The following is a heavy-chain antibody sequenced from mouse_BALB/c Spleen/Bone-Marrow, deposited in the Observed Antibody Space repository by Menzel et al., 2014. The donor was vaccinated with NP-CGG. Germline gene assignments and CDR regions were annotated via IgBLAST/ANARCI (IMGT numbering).Heavy chain of an antibody. D-gene: IGHD2-10*01. J-gene: IGHJ4*01. Sequence: QVQLKQSGAELVKPGASVKLSRKASGYTFTSYYLYWVKQRPGQGLEWIGEINPSNGGTNFNERFKSKASLTVDKSSSTAYMQLNSLTSENSAVYYCTRRSLLSDYYSMDYWGQGTSVTVSS. CDR1: GYTFTSYY. CDR2: INPSNGGT. CDR3: TRRSLLSDYYSMDY. V-gene: IGHV1S81*02.